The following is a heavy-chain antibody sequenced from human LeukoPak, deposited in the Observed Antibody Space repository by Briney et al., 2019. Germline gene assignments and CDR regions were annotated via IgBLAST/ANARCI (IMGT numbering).Heavy chain of an antibody. CDR3: AKTPRIAVAGTVDY. V-gene: IGHV3-23*01. CDR2: ISGSGGSA. D-gene: IGHD6-19*01. Sequence: GGSLRLSCAASGFAFSSYAMSWVRQAPGKGLEWVSGISGSGGSAYYADSVKGRFTISRDNSENTLYLQMNSLRAEDTAVYYCAKTPRIAVAGTVDYWGQGTLVTVSS. J-gene: IGHJ4*02. CDR1: GFAFSSYA.